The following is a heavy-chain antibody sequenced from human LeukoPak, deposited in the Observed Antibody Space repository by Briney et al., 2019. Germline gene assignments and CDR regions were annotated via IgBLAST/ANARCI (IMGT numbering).Heavy chain of an antibody. CDR2: ISGSGGST. CDR1: GFTFSSYA. Sequence: PGGSLRLSCAASGFTFSSYAMSWVRQAPGKGLEWVSAISGSGGSTYYADSVKGRFTISRDNAKNSLYLQMNSLGAEDTAVYYCARRVPDDYVWGSYRYTDYFDYWGQGTLVTVSS. J-gene: IGHJ4*02. D-gene: IGHD3-16*02. CDR3: ARRVPDDYVWGSYRYTDYFDY. V-gene: IGHV3-23*01.